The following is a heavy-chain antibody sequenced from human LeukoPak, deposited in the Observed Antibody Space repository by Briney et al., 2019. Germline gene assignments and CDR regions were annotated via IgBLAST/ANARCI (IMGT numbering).Heavy chain of an antibody. J-gene: IGHJ3*02. D-gene: IGHD2-21*01. Sequence: TGXSLRLSCAASGFTFSGSAMHWVRQASGKGLEWVGRIRSKANSYATAYAASVKGRFTISRDDSKNTAYLQMNSLKTEDTAVYYCTRRYLLAAFDIWGQGTMVTVSS. CDR2: IRSKANSYAT. V-gene: IGHV3-73*01. CDR3: TRRYLLAAFDI. CDR1: GFTFSGSA.